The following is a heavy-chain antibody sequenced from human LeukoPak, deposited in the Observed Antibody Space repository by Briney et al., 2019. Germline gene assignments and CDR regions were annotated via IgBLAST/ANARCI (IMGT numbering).Heavy chain of an antibody. CDR1: GYIFTRYW. CDR2: IDPVDSYT. D-gene: IGHD6-19*01. J-gene: IGHJ4*02. CDR3: ARHYSSGSDFDY. Sequence: GGSLKISCKGSGYIFTRYWISWVRQMPGKGLEWMGRIDPVDSYTNYSPSFQGHVTISADKSISTAYLQWSSLNASDTAMYYCARHYSSGSDFDYWGQGTLVTVSS. V-gene: IGHV5-10-1*01.